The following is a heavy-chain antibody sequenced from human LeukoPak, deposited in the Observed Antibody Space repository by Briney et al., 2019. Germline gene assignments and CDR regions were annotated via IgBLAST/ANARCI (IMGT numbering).Heavy chain of an antibody. D-gene: IGHD6-19*01. CDR2: MYYSGTT. J-gene: IGHJ4*02. CDR3: ARIARQWLVMAH. V-gene: IGHV4-39*01. CDR1: DGSISSSSYY. Sequence: SETLSLTCTVSDGSISSSSYYWGWLRQPPGTGLEWIGTMYYSGTTYYNPSLKSRVTISVDTSKNQFSLKLSSVTAADTAVYYCARIARQWLVMAHWGQGTLVTVSS.